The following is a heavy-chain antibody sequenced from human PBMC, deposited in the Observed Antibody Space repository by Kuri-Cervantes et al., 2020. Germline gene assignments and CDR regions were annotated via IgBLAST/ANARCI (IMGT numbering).Heavy chain of an antibody. CDR2: ISSSSSTI. V-gene: IGHV3-48*01. D-gene: IGHD6-13*01. CDR3: ARPRHSASWYEFDY. J-gene: IGHJ4*02. CDR1: GFTFSSYS. Sequence: GESLKISCAASGFTFSSYSMNWVRQAPGKGLEWVSYISSSSSTIYYADSVKGRFTISRDNAKDSLYLQMNSLRADDTAVYYCARPRHSASWYEFDYWGQGTLVTVSS.